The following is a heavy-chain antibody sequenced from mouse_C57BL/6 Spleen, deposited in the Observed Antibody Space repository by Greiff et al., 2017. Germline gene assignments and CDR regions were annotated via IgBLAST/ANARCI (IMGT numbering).Heavy chain of an antibody. CDR2: ISYSGST. D-gene: IGHD1-1*01. V-gene: IGHV3-8*01. CDR3: ARYYYGSSYYAMDY. J-gene: IGHJ4*01. CDR1: GYSITSDY. Sequence: DVQLQESGPGLAKPSQTLSLTCSVTGYSITSDYWNWIRQFPGNKLEYMGYISYSGSTYYNPSLKSRISITRDTSKNQYYLQLNSVTTEDTATYYCARYYYGSSYYAMDYWGQGTSVTVSS.